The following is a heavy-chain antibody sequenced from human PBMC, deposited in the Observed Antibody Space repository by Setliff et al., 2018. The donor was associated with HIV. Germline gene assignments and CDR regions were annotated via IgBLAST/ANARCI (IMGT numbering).Heavy chain of an antibody. CDR1: GGSFSGYY. CDR3: ARSPTSNYLYYFDF. D-gene: IGHD4-4*01. CDR2: VNLDENT. V-gene: IGHV4-34*01. J-gene: IGHJ4*02. Sequence: TSETLSLTCAVYGGSFSGYYWSWIRQPPKKGLEWIGEVNLDENTNYNPSLKSRVTISLDTSKNQFSLKVSSVTAADTAVYYCARSPTSNYLYYFDFWGQGTQVTVSS.